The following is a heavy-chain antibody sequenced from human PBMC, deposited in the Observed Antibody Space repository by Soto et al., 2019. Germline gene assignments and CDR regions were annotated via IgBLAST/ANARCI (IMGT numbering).Heavy chain of an antibody. CDR3: ARGARTTYFDY. J-gene: IGHJ4*01. CDR1: GGSISSYY. CDR2: IYYGGST. V-gene: IGHV4-59*01. Sequence: PLETLSLTCTVPGGSISSYYWSWIRQPPGKGLEWIGYIYYGGSTNYNPSLKSRVTISVDTSKNQFSLKLSSVTAADTAVYYCARGARTTYFDYWGHGTLVTVSS.